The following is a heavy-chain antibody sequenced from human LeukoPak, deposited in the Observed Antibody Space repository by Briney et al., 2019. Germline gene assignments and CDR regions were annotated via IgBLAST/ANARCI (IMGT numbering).Heavy chain of an antibody. CDR3: AGGYCSSTSCYLRGAYYFDY. J-gene: IGHJ4*02. CDR2: IIPIFGTV. CDR1: GGTFSSYA. D-gene: IGHD2-2*01. Sequence: SVKVSCKASGGTFSSYAISWVRQAPGQGLEWMGGIIPIFGTVNYAQKFQGRVTITTDESTSTAYMELSSLRSEDTAVYYCAGGYCSSTSCYLRGAYYFDYWGQGTLVTVSS. V-gene: IGHV1-69*05.